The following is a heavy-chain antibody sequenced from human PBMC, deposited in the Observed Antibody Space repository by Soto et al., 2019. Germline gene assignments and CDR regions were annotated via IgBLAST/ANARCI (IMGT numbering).Heavy chain of an antibody. D-gene: IGHD2-15*01. CDR3: ARGRYCSGGSCYSDYYYYYGMDV. CDR2: INHSGST. Sequence: SETLSLTCAVYGGSFSVYYWSWIRQPPGKGLEWIGEINHSGSTNYNPSLKSRVTISVDTSKNQFSLKLSSVTAADTAVYYCARGRYCSGGSCYSDYYYYYGMDVWGQGTTVTVSS. J-gene: IGHJ6*02. V-gene: IGHV4-34*01. CDR1: GGSFSVYY.